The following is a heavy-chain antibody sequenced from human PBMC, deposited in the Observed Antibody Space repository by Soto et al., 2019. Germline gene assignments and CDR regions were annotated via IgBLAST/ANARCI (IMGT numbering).Heavy chain of an antibody. CDR3: ARDPSAAAGTSYFDY. J-gene: IGHJ4*02. Sequence: ASVKVSCKASGYTFTSYYMHWVRQAPGQGLEWMGIINPSGGSTSYAQKFQGRVTVTRDTSTSTVYMELSSLRSEDTAVYYCARDPSAAAGTSYFDYWGQGTLVTVSS. CDR1: GYTFTSYY. CDR2: INPSGGST. V-gene: IGHV1-46*01. D-gene: IGHD6-13*01.